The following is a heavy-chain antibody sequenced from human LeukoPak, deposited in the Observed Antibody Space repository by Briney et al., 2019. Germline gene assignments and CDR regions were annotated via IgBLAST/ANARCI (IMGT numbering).Heavy chain of an antibody. CDR3: AKDAHSSSWYGNWFDP. CDR1: GFTFSSYE. D-gene: IGHD6-13*01. V-gene: IGHV3-48*03. Sequence: GGSLRLSCAASGFTFSSYEMNWVRQAPGKGLEWVSYISSSGSTKYYADSVKGRFTISRDNSKNTLYLQMNSLRAEETAVYYCAKDAHSSSWYGNWFDPWGQGTLVTVSS. CDR2: ISSSGSTK. J-gene: IGHJ5*02.